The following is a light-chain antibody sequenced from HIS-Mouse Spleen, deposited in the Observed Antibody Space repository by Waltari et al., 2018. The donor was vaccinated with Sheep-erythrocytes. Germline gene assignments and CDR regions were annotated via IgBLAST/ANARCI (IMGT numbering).Light chain of an antibody. V-gene: IGKV3-20*01. CDR3: QQYGSSPLT. CDR1: QNVSSRC. Sequence: ASQNVSSRCLAGYQQKPGQATRLLIYGAASSATGIPDRFSGRGSGTDFAVSISRLEAEDFAVYYCQQYGSSPLTFGGGTKVEIK. CDR2: GAA. J-gene: IGKJ4*02.